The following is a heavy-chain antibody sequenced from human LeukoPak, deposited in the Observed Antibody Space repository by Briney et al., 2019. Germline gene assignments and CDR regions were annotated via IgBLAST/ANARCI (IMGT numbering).Heavy chain of an antibody. V-gene: IGHV1-2*02. CDR2: INPNSGDT. CDR3: ARGSLRYFDY. CDR1: GYTFTGYY. D-gene: IGHD3-10*01. J-gene: IGHJ4*02. Sequence: ASVKVSCKASGYTFTGYYMHWVRQAPGQGLEWMGWINPNSGDTNYAQKFQDRVTMARDTSISTAYMEMSRLRFDDTAVYYCARGSLRYFDYWGQGTLVTVSS.